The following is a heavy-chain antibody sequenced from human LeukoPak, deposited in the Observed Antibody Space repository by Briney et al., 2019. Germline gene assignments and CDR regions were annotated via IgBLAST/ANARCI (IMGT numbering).Heavy chain of an antibody. Sequence: GGSLRLSCAASGFTFISYSMNWVRQAPGKGLEWVSSISSSSSYIYYADSVKGRFTISGDNSKNTLYLQMNSLRVEDTAVYYCARVIAVAGYYYYYYMDVWGKGTTVTISS. J-gene: IGHJ6*03. CDR1: GFTFISYS. D-gene: IGHD6-19*01. CDR2: ISSSSSYI. V-gene: IGHV3-21*04. CDR3: ARVIAVAGYYYYYYMDV.